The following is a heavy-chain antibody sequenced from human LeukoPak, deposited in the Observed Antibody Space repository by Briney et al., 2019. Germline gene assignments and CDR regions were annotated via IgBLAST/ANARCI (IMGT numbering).Heavy chain of an antibody. CDR2: ISAYNGNT. V-gene: IGHV1-18*01. Sequence: GASVKVSCKASGYTFTSYGISWVRQAPGQGLEWMGWISAYNGNTNYAQKLQGRVTMTTDTSTSTAYMELRSLRSEDTAVYYCASNLSGGYKSVPLDYWGQGTLVTVSS. CDR3: ASNLSGGYKSVPLDY. J-gene: IGHJ4*02. CDR1: GYTFTSYG. D-gene: IGHD5-24*01.